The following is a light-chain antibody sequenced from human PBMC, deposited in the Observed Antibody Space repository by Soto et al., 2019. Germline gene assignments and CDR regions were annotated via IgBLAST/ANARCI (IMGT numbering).Light chain of an antibody. CDR2: DAS. V-gene: IGKV3-11*01. CDR3: QQRSNWSVT. Sequence: EIVLTQSPATLSLSPGERATLSCRASQSVSSYLAWYQQKPGQAPRLLIYDASNRATGIPARFSGSGSGTAFTLTISSLEPEDFAVYYCQQRSNWSVTFGGGTKVEIK. CDR1: QSVSSY. J-gene: IGKJ4*01.